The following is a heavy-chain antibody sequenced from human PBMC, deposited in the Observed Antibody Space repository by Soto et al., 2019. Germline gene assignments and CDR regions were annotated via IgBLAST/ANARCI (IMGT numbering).Heavy chain of an antibody. CDR3: AKDKWVVRGPPLSMDV. CDR1: GFTFSSYA. J-gene: IGHJ6*02. V-gene: IGHV3-23*01. Sequence: PGGSLRLSCAASGFTFSSYAMSWVRQAPGKGLEWVSAISGSGGSTYYADSVKGRFTISRDNSKNTLYLQMNSLRAEDTAVYYCAKDKWVVRGPPLSMDVWGQGTTVTVSS. CDR2: ISGSGGST. D-gene: IGHD3-10*01.